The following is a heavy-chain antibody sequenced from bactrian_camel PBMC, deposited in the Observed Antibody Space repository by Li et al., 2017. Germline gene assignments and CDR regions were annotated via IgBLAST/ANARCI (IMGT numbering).Heavy chain of an antibody. D-gene: IGHD6*01. Sequence: HVQLVESGGDLRQPGGSLRLSCAASGFTFSSYWMYWVRQSPGKGLEWVSSITKGGGTTYQTDSLKGRFTISRDNAKNTVYLQMNSLKTEDTGVYYCATDAFYGGSWTYHNWGQGTQVTVS. CDR3: ATDAFYGGSWTYHN. J-gene: IGHJ4*01. V-gene: IGHV3S1*01. CDR1: GFTFSSYW. CDR2: ITKGGGTT.